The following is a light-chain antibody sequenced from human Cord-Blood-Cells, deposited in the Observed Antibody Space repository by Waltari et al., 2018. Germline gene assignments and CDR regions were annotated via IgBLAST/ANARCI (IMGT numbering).Light chain of an antibody. Sequence: EIVLTQSPGILSLSPGERASQSVSSSYLAWYQQKPGQAPRLLIYGASSRATGIPDRFSGSGSGTDFTLTISRLEPEDFAVYYCQQYGSSPPFTFGGGTKVEIK. CDR2: GAS. CDR1: QSVSSSY. J-gene: IGKJ4*01. V-gene: IGKV3-20*01. CDR3: QQYGSSPPFT.